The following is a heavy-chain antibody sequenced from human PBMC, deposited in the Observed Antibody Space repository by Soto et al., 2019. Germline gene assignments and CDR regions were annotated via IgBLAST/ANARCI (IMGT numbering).Heavy chain of an antibody. CDR2: INAGNGNT. D-gene: IGHD2-2*03. J-gene: IGHJ4*02. CDR3: ARDSGGKLLQRGRWIDS. Sequence: ASVKVSCKASGYTFTSYAMHWVRQAPGQRLEWMGWINAGNGNTKYSQKFQGRVTITRDTSASTAYMELSSLRSEDTAVYYCARDSGGKLLQRGRWIDSRGQGTLVTVSS. V-gene: IGHV1-3*01. CDR1: GYTFTSYA.